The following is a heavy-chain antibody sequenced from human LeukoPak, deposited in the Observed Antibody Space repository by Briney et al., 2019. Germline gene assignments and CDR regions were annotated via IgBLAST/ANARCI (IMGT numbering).Heavy chain of an antibody. CDR1: GGSISSYY. CDR3: ARHSKYAFDI. J-gene: IGHJ3*02. Sequence: SETLSLTCTVSGGSISSYYWSWIRQPPGKGLGWIGYTYYSGSTNYNPSLKSRVTISVDTSKNQFSLKLSSVTAADTAVYYCARHSKYAFDIWGQGTMVTVSS. V-gene: IGHV4-59*08. CDR2: TYYSGST.